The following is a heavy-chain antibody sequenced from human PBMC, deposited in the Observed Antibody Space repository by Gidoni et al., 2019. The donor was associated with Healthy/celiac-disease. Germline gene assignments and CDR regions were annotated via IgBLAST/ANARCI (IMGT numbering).Heavy chain of an antibody. CDR1: FGSLLSGGYY. CDR3: ARFWVRGVIDY. Sequence: QVQLQASGPGLVKPSQTLSLTCTFHFGSLLSGGYYWSWIRQHPGQGLEWIGYIYYSGSTYYNPSLKSRVTISVDTSKNQFSLKLSSVTAADTAVYYCARFWVRGVIDYWGQGTLVTVSS. CDR2: IYYSGST. D-gene: IGHD3-10*01. V-gene: IGHV4-31*03. J-gene: IGHJ4*01.